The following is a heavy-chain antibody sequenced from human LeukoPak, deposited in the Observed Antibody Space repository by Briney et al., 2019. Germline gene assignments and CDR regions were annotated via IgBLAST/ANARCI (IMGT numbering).Heavy chain of an antibody. CDR2: INPNSGDT. Sequence: GASVKVSCKASGYTFTGYYMHWVRQAPGQGLEWMGWINPNSGDTNYAQKLQGRVTMTTDTSTSTAYMELRSLRSDDTAVYYCARDKGGGYETLPGYWGQGTLVTVSS. CDR3: ARDKGGGYETLPGY. V-gene: IGHV1-2*02. CDR1: GYTFTGYY. J-gene: IGHJ4*02. D-gene: IGHD5-12*01.